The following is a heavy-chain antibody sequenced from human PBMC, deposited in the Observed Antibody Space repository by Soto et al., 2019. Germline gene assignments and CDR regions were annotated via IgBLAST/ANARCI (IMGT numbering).Heavy chain of an antibody. J-gene: IGHJ6*03. Sequence: SLRLSCTTSGFILSDCAMNWVRQAPGKGLEWVSYISSSSSVIDYADSVKGRFTVSRDNARNSLYLQMNSLRAEDTAVYYCARDLSWGSNWYYYMDVWGKGTTVTVSS. CDR1: GFILSDCA. CDR2: ISSSSSVI. CDR3: ARDLSWGSNWYYYMDV. D-gene: IGHD7-27*01. V-gene: IGHV3-48*01.